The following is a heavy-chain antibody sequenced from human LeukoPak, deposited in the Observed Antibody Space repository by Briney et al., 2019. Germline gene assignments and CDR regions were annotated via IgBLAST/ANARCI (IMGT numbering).Heavy chain of an antibody. J-gene: IGHJ5*02. Sequence: SETLSLTCTVSGGSISSYYWSWIRQPPGKGLEWIGYIYYSGSTNYNPSLKSRVTISVDTSENQFSLKLSSVTAADTAVYYCARRNSSSWYRYWFDPWGQGTLVTVSS. CDR3: ARRNSSSWYRYWFDP. CDR2: IYYSGST. V-gene: IGHV4-59*01. D-gene: IGHD6-13*01. CDR1: GGSISSYY.